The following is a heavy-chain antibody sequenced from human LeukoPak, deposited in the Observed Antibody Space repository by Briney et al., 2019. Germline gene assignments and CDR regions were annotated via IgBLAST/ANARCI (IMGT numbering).Heavy chain of an antibody. V-gene: IGHV1-24*01. CDR3: ARARSSNFLYDTPYGMDV. CDR1: GYTLTELS. Sequence: GASVKVSCKVSGYTLTELSMHWVRQAPGKGLEWMGGFDPEDGETIYAQKFQGRVTMTEDTSTDTAYMELSSLRSEDTAVYYCARARSSNFLYDTPYGMDVWGQGTTVTVSS. J-gene: IGHJ6*02. CDR2: FDPEDGET. D-gene: IGHD3-22*01.